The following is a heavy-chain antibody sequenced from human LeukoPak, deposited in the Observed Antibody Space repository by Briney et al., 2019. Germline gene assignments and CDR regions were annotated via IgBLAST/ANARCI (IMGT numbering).Heavy chain of an antibody. J-gene: IGHJ4*02. Sequence: VKVSCKVSGGTFSSYAIGWVRQAPGQGLEWMGGIIPIFGTANYTQKFQGRVTITTDESTSTAYMELSSLRSEDTAVYYCATNYQPLNPFDYWGQGTLVTVSS. CDR3: ATNYQPLNPFDY. V-gene: IGHV1-69*05. D-gene: IGHD2-2*01. CDR1: GGTFSSYA. CDR2: IIPIFGTA.